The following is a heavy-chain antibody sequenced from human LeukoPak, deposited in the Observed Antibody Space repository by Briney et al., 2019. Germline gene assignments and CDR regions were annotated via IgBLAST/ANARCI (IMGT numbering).Heavy chain of an antibody. J-gene: IGHJ3*02. V-gene: IGHV3-74*01. CDR3: AKAVVGATEDAFDI. Sequence: GGSLRLSCAASGFTFSSYWMHWVRQAPGKGLVWVSRINSDGSSTSYADSVKGRFTISRDNAKNTLYLQMNSLRAEDTAVYYCAKAVVGATEDAFDIWGQGTMVTVSS. CDR1: GFTFSSYW. D-gene: IGHD1-26*01. CDR2: INSDGSST.